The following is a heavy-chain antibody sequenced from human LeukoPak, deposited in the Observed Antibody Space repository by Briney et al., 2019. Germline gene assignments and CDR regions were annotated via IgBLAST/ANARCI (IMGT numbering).Heavy chain of an antibody. CDR1: GYTFTSYG. Sequence: EASVKVSCKASGYTFTSYGISWVRQAPGQGLEWMGWISAYNGNTNYAQKLQGRVTMTTDTSTSTAYMELRSLRSDDTAVYYCARKGYCGGDCYSAFDYWGQGTLVTVSS. D-gene: IGHD2-21*02. J-gene: IGHJ4*02. CDR3: ARKGYCGGDCYSAFDY. V-gene: IGHV1-18*01. CDR2: ISAYNGNT.